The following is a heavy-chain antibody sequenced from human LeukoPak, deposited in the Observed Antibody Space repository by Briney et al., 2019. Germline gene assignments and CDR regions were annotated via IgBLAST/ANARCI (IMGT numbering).Heavy chain of an antibody. J-gene: IGHJ4*02. CDR3: AKDNRGYFDF. V-gene: IGHV3-30*18. CDR1: GFTFYSYG. Sequence: GGSLRLSCAASGFTFYSYGMHWVRQAPGKGLEWVALISYNGRNNYYADSVKGRFTISRDNSKNTLYLQVSSLRTEDTAVYFCAKDNRGYFDFWGQRTLVTVSS. D-gene: IGHD3-16*01. CDR2: ISYNGRNN.